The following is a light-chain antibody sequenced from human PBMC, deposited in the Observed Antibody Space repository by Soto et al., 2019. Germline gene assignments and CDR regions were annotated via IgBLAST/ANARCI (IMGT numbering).Light chain of an antibody. Sequence: VLTQPPSASGTPGQRVTISCSTSSSNLGDNTVNWYQHVPGTAPKLLIYSYDQRPSGVPDRFSGSKSGTSASLAISGPQSEDEADYYCAAWDASLDGYVFGTGTKVTVL. CDR2: SYD. CDR1: SSNLGDNT. J-gene: IGLJ1*01. V-gene: IGLV1-44*01. CDR3: AAWDASLDGYV.